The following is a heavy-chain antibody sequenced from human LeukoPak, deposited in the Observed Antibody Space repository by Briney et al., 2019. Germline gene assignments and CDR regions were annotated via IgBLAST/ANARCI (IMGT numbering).Heavy chain of an antibody. Sequence: GGSLRLSCAASGFTFSNYGMHWVRQAPGKGLEWAAVIWYGGSNQYYGDSVKGRFIISRDNSKNTLYLQMNSLRAEDTAVYYCARGAGGYSYGYPYFDYWGPGTLVTVSS. CDR2: IWYGGSNQ. CDR3: ARGAGGYSYGYPYFDY. CDR1: GFTFSNYG. D-gene: IGHD5-18*01. J-gene: IGHJ4*02. V-gene: IGHV3-33*01.